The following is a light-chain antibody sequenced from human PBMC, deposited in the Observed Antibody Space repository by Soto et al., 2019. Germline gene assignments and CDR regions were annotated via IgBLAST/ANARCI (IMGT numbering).Light chain of an antibody. CDR3: QQRSNGRST. Sequence: EIVVTQSPGSLSLSPGARATLSCRASQSVSNNYLSWEQQKRGQAPRLVXDGSSNSANGSPDRXSGSGSATDFTRTISNREPEYCECYYCQQRSNGRSTFGQGTRLEIK. CDR1: QSVSNNY. CDR2: GSS. J-gene: IGKJ5*01. V-gene: IGKV3D-20*02.